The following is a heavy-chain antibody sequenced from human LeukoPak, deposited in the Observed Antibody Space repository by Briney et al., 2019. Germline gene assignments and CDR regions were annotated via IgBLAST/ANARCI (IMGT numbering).Heavy chain of an antibody. CDR3: ASGDFSLRGDAFDI. J-gene: IGHJ3*02. V-gene: IGHV3-20*04. CDR1: GFNFYDYG. Sequence: GGSLRLSCVASGFNFYDYGMNWVRHAPGKGLEWLSGLNWNGGITVYADSVKGRFTISRDNAKNSLYLQMNSLRADDTALYYCASGDFSLRGDAFDIWGQGTKVTVSS. CDR2: LNWNGGIT. D-gene: IGHD3-10*01.